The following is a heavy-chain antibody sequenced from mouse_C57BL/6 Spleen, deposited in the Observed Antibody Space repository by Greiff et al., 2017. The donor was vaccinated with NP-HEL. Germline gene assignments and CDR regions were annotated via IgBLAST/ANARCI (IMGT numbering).Heavy chain of an antibody. CDR2: ISSGSSTI. CDR1: GFTFSDYG. D-gene: IGHD2-5*01. CDR3: ARPTRVTHWYFDV. J-gene: IGHJ1*03. Sequence: EVMLVESGGGLVKPGGSLKLSCAASGFTFSDYGMHWVRQAPEKGLEWVAYISSGSSTIYYADTVKGRFTIPRDNAKNTLCLQMTSLRSEDTAMYYCARPTRVTHWYFDVWGTGTTVTVSS. V-gene: IGHV5-17*01.